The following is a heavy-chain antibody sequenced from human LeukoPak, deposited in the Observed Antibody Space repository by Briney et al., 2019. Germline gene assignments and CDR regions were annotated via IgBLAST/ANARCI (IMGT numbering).Heavy chain of an antibody. J-gene: IGHJ6*04. CDR1: GYTFTSYD. D-gene: IGHD3-3*01. CDR3: ARGGETYDFWGGGSRADV. Sequence: ASVKVSCKASGYTFTSYDINWVRQATGQGLEWMGWMNPNSGNTGYAQKFQGRVTITRNTSISTAYMELSSLRSEDTAVYYCARGGETYDFWGGGSRADVWGKGTTVTVSS. V-gene: IGHV1-8*03. CDR2: MNPNSGNT.